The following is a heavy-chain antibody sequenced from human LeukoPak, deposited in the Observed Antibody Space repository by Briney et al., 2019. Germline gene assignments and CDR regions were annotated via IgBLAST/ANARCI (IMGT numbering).Heavy chain of an antibody. J-gene: IGHJ3*02. CDR1: GFTFSSYA. Sequence: PGGSLRLSCAASGFTFSSYAMSWVRQAPGKGLEWVSAISGSGGSTYYADSVKGRFTISRDNSKNTLYLQMNSLRAEDTAVYYCAKDKIRSIPTRTREYSGYDGSVAFDIWGQGTMVTVSS. V-gene: IGHV3-23*01. D-gene: IGHD5-12*01. CDR2: ISGSGGST. CDR3: AKDKIRSIPTRTREYSGYDGSVAFDI.